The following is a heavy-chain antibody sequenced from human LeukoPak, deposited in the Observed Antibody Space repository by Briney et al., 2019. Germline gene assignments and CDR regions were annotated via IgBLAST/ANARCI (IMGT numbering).Heavy chain of an antibody. CDR1: GFTFSSYA. CDR2: IYSGGST. V-gene: IGHV3-53*01. CDR3: ARGVVTVPLYYFDS. J-gene: IGHJ4*02. D-gene: IGHD2-21*02. Sequence: GGSLRLSCAASGFTFSSYAMSWVRQAPGKGLEWVSVIYSGGSTYYADSVKGRFTISRDNSKNTLYLQMNSLRAEDTAVYYCARGVVTVPLYYFDSWGQGTLVTVSS.